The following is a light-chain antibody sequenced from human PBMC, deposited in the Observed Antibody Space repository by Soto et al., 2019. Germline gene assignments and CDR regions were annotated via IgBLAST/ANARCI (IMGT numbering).Light chain of an antibody. CDR1: QTISGY. Sequence: DIQMTQSPSSLSASVGDRVTITCRASQTISGYLNWYQQKPGKAPELLIYAASSLRSGVPTRFSGSGSGTNFTLTISSLQPEDFATYYCQQSYRTPHTFGQGTKLETK. V-gene: IGKV1-39*01. CDR3: QQSYRTPHT. J-gene: IGKJ2*01. CDR2: AAS.